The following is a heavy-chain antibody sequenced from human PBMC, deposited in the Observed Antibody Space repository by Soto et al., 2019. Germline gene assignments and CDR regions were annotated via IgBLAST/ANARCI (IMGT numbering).Heavy chain of an antibody. CDR1: GGSISSGGYS. J-gene: IGHJ4*02. Sequence: QLQLQESGSGLVKPSQTLSLTCAVSGGSISSGGYSWSWIRQPPGTGLECSGYIYHSGSTYYNPSVKSRVTISVDRSKNQFSLKLSSVTAADTAVYYCASHLRYFDYWGQGNLVTVSS. CDR2: IYHSGST. D-gene: IGHD3-16*01. V-gene: IGHV4-30-2*01. CDR3: ASHLRYFDY.